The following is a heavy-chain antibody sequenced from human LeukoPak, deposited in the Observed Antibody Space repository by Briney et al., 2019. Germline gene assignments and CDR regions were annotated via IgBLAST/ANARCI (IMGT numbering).Heavy chain of an antibody. CDR2: IYYSGTT. CDR3: ARNDSSGYFDY. V-gene: IGHV4-38-2*01. J-gene: IGHJ4*02. CDR1: GYSISSGYS. D-gene: IGHD3-22*01. Sequence: PSETLSLTRAVSGYSISSGYSWGWTRRPPGKGLDGIGRIYYSGTTHYNPSLKSRITISVDTSKHQSALKLNSVTAADTAVYYCARNDSSGYFDYWGQGTLVTVSS.